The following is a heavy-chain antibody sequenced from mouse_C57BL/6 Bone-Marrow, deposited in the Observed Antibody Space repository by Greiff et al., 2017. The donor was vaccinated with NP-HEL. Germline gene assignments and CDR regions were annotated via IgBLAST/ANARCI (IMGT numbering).Heavy chain of an antibody. V-gene: IGHV1-82*01. CDR2: IYPGDGDT. J-gene: IGHJ4*01. CDR1: GYAFSSSW. D-gene: IGHD1-1*01. Sequence: QVQLKQSGPELVKPGASVKISCKASGYAFSSSWMNWVKQRPGKGLEWIGRIYPGDGDTNYNGKVKGKATLTADKSSSTAYMQLSSLTSEDSAVYFCARVIRGAMDYWGQGTSVTVSS. CDR3: ARVIRGAMDY.